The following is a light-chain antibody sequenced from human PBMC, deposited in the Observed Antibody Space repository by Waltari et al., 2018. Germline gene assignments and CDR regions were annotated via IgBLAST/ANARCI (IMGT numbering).Light chain of an antibody. J-gene: IGKJ3*01. CDR1: PRVSSS. CDR3: QQRSNWPPIFT. CDR2: DAS. V-gene: IGKV3-11*01. Sequence: EIVLTQSPATLSLSPGERATLPCSASPRVSSSLAWYQQKPGQAPRLLIYDASNRATGIPARFSGSGSGTDFTLTISSLEPEDFAVYYCQQRSNWPPIFTFGPGTKVDIK.